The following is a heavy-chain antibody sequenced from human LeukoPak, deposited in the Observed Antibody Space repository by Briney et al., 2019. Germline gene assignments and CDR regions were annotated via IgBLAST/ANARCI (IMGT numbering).Heavy chain of an antibody. CDR2: INPNSGGT. J-gene: IGHJ6*03. D-gene: IGHD6-19*01. CDR3: AREGNSGWSVYYYYYYYMDV. Sequence: GASVKVSCKASGYTFTSYDINWVRQAPGQGLEWMGWINPNSGGTNYAQKFQGRVTMTRDTSISTAYMELSRLRSDDTAVYYCAREGNSGWSVYYYYYYYMDVWGKGTTVTVSS. V-gene: IGHV1-2*02. CDR1: GYTFTSYD.